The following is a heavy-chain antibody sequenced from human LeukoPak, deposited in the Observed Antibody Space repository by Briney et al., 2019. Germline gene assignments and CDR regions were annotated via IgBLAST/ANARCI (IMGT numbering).Heavy chain of an antibody. CDR3: ARSDYGDFFDY. Sequence: SGTLSLTCTVSGGPINNYYWSWIRQPPGKGLEWVGCIYSSGSTIYNPSLESRVTISIDTSKNLFSLKLSSVTAADTAVYYCARSDYGDFFDYWGQGTLVTVSS. V-gene: IGHV4-59*01. CDR2: IYSSGST. D-gene: IGHD4-17*01. CDR1: GGPINNYY. J-gene: IGHJ4*02.